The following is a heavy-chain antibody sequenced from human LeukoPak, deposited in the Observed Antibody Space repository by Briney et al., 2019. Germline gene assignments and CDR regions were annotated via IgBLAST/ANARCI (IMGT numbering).Heavy chain of an antibody. D-gene: IGHD3-22*01. J-gene: IGHJ3*02. CDR2: VYPSGCT. CDR1: GDSISTRKSY. CDR3: ARGPPVTYYHDSSGYHNAFDI. Sequence: SENLSLNATVSGDSISTRKSYWGWIRQPPGKRLEWIGSVYPSGCTYNPSLRSRVTISVDTSKNQFSLKLSPVTAADTAVYFCARGPPVTYYHDSSGYHNAFDIWGHGTMVTVSS. V-gene: IGHV4-39*07.